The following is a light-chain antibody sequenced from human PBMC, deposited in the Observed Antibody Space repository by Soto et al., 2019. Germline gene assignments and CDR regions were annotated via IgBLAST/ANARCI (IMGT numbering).Light chain of an antibody. CDR1: QSVRSN. J-gene: IGKJ5*01. V-gene: IGKV3-15*01. CDR2: GAS. CDR3: QQRSNWPPFT. Sequence: EIVVTQSPATLSVSPGERATLSCRASQSVRSNLAWYQQKPGQAPRLLIYGASTRATGTPARFSGSGSGTEFTLTISSLQSEDFAVYYCQQRSNWPPFTFGQGTRLEIK.